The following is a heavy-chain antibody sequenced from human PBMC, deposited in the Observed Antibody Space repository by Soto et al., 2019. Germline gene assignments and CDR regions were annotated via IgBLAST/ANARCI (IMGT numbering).Heavy chain of an antibody. V-gene: IGHV4-30-4*01. D-gene: IGHD2-2*01. J-gene: IGHJ6*02. CDR1: GGSIRSVGYN. Sequence: SETLSLTCTVSGGSIRSVGYNCSGMPQPQGKGSEWIGYIYYSGSTYYNPYLKSRVTISVDTSKNQFSLKLSYVTAADTAVYYCGRAGRGGVVPVAAYYYYYGMDVWGQGTTVT. CDR2: IYYSGST. CDR3: GRAGRGGVVPVAAYYYYYGMDV.